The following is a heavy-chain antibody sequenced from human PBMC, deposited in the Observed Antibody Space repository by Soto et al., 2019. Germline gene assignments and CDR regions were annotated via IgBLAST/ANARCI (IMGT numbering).Heavy chain of an antibody. CDR1: GFTFSGSA. V-gene: IGHV3-73*01. J-gene: IGHJ6*03. CDR3: TRPTTMVRGVMEPYYMDV. D-gene: IGHD3-10*01. CDR2: IRSKANSYAT. Sequence: GGSLRLSCAASGFTFSGSAMHWVRQASGKGLEWVGRIRSKANSYATAYAASVKGRFTISRDDSKNTAYLQMNSLKTEDTAVYYCTRPTTMVRGVMEPYYMDVWGKGTTVTVSS.